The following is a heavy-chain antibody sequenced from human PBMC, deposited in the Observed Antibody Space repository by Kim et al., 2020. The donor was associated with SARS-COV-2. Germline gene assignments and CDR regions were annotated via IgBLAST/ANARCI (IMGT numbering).Heavy chain of an antibody. CDR3: ARDAFQYYYLNV. D-gene: IGHD3-16*01. V-gene: IGHV1-46*01. Sequence: TYTQKFQARVTMTSDTSTNTVYMELSSLRFEDTAVYYCARDAFQYYYLNVWGKGTTVTVSS. J-gene: IGHJ6*03.